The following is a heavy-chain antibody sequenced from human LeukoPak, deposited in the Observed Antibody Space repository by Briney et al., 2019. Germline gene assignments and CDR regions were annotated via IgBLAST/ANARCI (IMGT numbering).Heavy chain of an antibody. Sequence: PSETLSLTCSVSGGSVTSGIYHWGWIRRPPGKGLEWIGSVYFDGGTHYNPSLQSRVTVSIDTSKNQFSLRLSSVTAADTALYYCARDHYYDGRGRFDPWGQGTLVTVSS. CDR1: GGSVTSGIYH. CDR2: VYFDGGT. CDR3: ARDHYYDGRGRFDP. V-gene: IGHV4-39*07. D-gene: IGHD3-16*01. J-gene: IGHJ5*02.